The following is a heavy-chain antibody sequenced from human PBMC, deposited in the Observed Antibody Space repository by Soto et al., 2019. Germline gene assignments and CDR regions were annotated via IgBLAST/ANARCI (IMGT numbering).Heavy chain of an antibody. Sequence: QVQLVESGGGVVQPGRSLRLSCAASGFTFSSYGMHWVRQAPGKGLEWVAVISYDGSNKYYADSVKGRFTISRDNSKNTLYLQMNSLRAEDTAVYYCAQRRGIVGATLDYWGQGTLVTVSS. CDR2: ISYDGSNK. D-gene: IGHD1-26*01. V-gene: IGHV3-30*18. CDR1: GFTFSSYG. J-gene: IGHJ4*02. CDR3: AQRRGIVGATLDY.